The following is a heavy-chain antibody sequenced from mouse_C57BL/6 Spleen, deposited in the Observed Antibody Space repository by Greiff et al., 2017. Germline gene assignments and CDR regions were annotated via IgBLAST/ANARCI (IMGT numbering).Heavy chain of an antibody. CDR2: INYDGSST. CDR1: GFTFSDYY. D-gene: IGHD2-1*01. Sequence: DVKLVGAEGGLVQPGSSMKLSCTAPGFTFSDYYLAWVRQVPEKGLEWVANINYDGSSTYYLDSLKSRFIISRDNAKNILYLQMSSLKSEDTATYYCARDRRGNYYAMDYWGQGTSVTVSS. CDR3: ARDRRGNYYAMDY. J-gene: IGHJ4*01. V-gene: IGHV5-16*01.